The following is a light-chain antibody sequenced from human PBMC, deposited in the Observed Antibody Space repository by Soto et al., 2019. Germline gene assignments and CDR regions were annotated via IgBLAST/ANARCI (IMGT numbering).Light chain of an antibody. Sequence: DIQMTQSPSSLSASVGDRVTITCRASQSISSYLNWYQQKPGKAPKLLIYAASSLQSGVPSRFSGSGSATEFTLTISSLQPGDFATYYCQQSYSTPYTFGQGTKVDI. CDR3: QQSYSTPYT. CDR1: QSISSY. V-gene: IGKV1-39*01. CDR2: AAS. J-gene: IGKJ2*01.